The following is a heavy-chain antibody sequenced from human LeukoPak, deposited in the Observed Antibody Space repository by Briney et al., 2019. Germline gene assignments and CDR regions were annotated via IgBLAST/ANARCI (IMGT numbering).Heavy chain of an antibody. V-gene: IGHV3-30*02. Sequence: GGSLRLSCAASGFTFSSYGMHWVRQAPGKGLEWVAFIRYCGSNKYYTDSVKGRLTIPRDNSKNTLYLQMDSLGAEDTAVYYCAKDRPSGEDYWGQGTLVTVSS. CDR3: AKDRPSGEDY. J-gene: IGHJ4*02. CDR1: GFTFSSYG. D-gene: IGHD2-21*01. CDR2: IRYCGSNK.